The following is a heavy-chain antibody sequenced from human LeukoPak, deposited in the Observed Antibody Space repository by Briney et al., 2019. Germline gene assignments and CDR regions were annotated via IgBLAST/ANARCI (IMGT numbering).Heavy chain of an antibody. V-gene: IGHV4-30-4*08. CDR3: ARSHDYFDY. CDR2: IYYSGNT. Sequence: SQTLSLTCTVSGDSISSGDYYWSWIRQPPGKGLEWIGYIYYSGNTYYNPSLQSRVTISVDTSKNQFSLNLSSVTAADTAVFYCARSHDYFDYWGQGTLVTVSS. CDR1: GDSISSGDYY. J-gene: IGHJ4*02.